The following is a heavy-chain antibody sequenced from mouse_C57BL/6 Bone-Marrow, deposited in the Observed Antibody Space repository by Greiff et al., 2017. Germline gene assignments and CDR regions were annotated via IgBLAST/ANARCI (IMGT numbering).Heavy chain of an antibody. CDR3: ARSSNWDSWFAY. V-gene: IGHV1-54*01. CDR1: GYAFTNYL. Sequence: VQLQQSGAELVRPGTSVTVSCKASGYAFTNYLIEWVKQRPGQGLEWIGVINPGSGGTNYNEKFKGKATLTADKSSSTAYMQLSSLTSEDSAVYYCARSSNWDSWFAYWGRGTLVTVSA. J-gene: IGHJ3*01. D-gene: IGHD4-1*01. CDR2: INPGSGGT.